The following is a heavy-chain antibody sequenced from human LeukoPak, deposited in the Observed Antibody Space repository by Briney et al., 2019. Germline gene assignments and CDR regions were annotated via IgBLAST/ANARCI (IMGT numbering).Heavy chain of an antibody. CDR2: IYYSGST. V-gene: IGHV4-59*01. CDR1: GGSISSYY. CDR3: ARLYSSGWYWEYYFDY. Sequence: SETLSLTGTVSGGSISSYYWSWIRQPPGKGLEWIGYIYYSGSTNYNPSLKSRVTISVDTSKNQFSLKLSSVTAADTAVYYCARLYSSGWYWEYYFDYWGQGTLVTVSS. D-gene: IGHD6-19*01. J-gene: IGHJ4*02.